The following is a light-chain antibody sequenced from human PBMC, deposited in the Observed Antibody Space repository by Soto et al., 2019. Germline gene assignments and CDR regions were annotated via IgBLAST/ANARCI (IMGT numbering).Light chain of an antibody. Sequence: HSSLTQPPSVYGSPGHSIPLSSMGTISDVGGYNYVSWYQQHPGKAPKIVIYEVTDRPSGVSNRFSGSKSGNTASLTISGLQAEDDADYYCSSFTSRFTFNYIFGTGTKATVL. CDR3: SSFTSRFTFNYI. J-gene: IGLJ1*01. V-gene: IGLV2-14*01. CDR2: EVT. CDR1: ISDVGGYNY.